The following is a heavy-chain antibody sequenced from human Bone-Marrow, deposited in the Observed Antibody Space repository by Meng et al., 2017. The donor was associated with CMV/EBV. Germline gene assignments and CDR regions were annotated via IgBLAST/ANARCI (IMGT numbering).Heavy chain of an antibody. CDR2: SDPEDSEI. CDR1: GHSLSEVS. V-gene: IGHV1-24*01. CDR3: GTDYGGRFLDI. J-gene: IGHJ4*02. Sequence: ASVKVSCKVSGHSLSEVSIDWVRQAPGKGLEWMGGSDPEDSEIIYAQKFQGRVTMTEDTSTDTAYMELSSLRSEDTAVYYCGTDYGGRFLDIWGRGTLVTVSS. D-gene: IGHD4-23*01.